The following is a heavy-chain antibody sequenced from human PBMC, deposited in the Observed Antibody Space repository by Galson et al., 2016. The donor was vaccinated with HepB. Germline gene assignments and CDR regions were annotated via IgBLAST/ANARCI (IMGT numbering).Heavy chain of an antibody. J-gene: IGHJ3*02. Sequence: SVKVSCKGSDYIFSNHDITWVRQAPGQGLEWMGCISAHNGNTNYAQKFQGRVTMTTDTSTSTAYVEVRSLRSDDTAVYYCATQRQLDVLDIWGQGTMITVSS. V-gene: IGHV1-18*01. CDR2: ISAHNGNT. D-gene: IGHD1-1*01. CDR3: ATQRQLDVLDI. CDR1: DYIFSNHD.